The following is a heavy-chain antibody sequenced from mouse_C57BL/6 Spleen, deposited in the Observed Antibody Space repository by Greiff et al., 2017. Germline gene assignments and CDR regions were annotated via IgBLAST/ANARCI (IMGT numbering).Heavy chain of an antibody. CDR1: GYTFTSYW. J-gene: IGHJ2*02. V-gene: IGHV1-5*01. CDR3: TRDVYYENYIDD. Sequence: SGPVLARPGASVKMSCKPSGYTFTSYWMHWVKQRPGQGLAWIGALYPGNSDTSYNQKFKGKAKLTAVTSASTAYVELSSLTHEDSAVYYCTRDVYYENYIDDWGQGTSHRVSS. D-gene: IGHD2-3*01. CDR2: LYPGNSDT.